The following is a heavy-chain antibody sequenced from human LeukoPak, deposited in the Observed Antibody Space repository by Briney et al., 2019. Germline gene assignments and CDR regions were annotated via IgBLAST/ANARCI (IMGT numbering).Heavy chain of an antibody. D-gene: IGHD3-10*01. CDR1: GGSISSGGYY. CDR2: IYYSGST. V-gene: IGHV4-31*03. CDR3: ARAPNGSPYYFDY. J-gene: IGHJ4*02. Sequence: TLSLTCTVSGGSISSGGYYWSWIRQHPGKGLEWIGYIYYSGSTYYNPSLKSRVTISVDTSKNQFSLKLSSVTAADTAVYYCARAPNGSPYYFDYWGQGTLVTVSS.